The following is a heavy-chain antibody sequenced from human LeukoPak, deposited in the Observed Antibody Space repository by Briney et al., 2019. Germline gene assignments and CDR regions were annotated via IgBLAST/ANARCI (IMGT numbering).Heavy chain of an antibody. CDR3: ARHLRAVAGGRYFDY. CDR1: GGSISGYY. J-gene: IGHJ4*02. V-gene: IGHV4-59*08. D-gene: IGHD6-19*01. CDR2: IYHNGGT. Sequence: KPSETLSLTCTVSGGSISGYYWSWLRQPPGKGLEWNGYIYHNGGTNYNPSLQSRLTISVDTSKNQFSLKLSSVTAADTAVYYCARHLRAVAGGRYFDYWGQGTQVTVSS.